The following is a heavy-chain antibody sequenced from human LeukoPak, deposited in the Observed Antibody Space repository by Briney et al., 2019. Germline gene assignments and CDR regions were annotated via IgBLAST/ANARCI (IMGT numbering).Heavy chain of an antibody. CDR3: TRDWTPLIVVVPAAMSQGWFDP. D-gene: IGHD2-2*01. Sequence: SETLSLTCTVSGYSISSGYFWGWMRQPPGKGLEWIGSIYQSETAHYNPSLKSRVTISVDTSKNQFSLKLSSVTAADTAVYYCTRDWTPLIVVVPAAMSQGWFDPWGQGTLVTVSS. CDR1: GYSISSGYF. V-gene: IGHV4-38-2*02. J-gene: IGHJ5*02. CDR2: IYQSETA.